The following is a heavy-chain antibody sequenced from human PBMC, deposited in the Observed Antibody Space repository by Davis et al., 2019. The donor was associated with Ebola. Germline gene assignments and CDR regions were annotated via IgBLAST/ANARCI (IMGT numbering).Heavy chain of an antibody. V-gene: IGHV3-74*01. J-gene: IGHJ6*02. Sequence: GESLKISCAASGFTFSSYWMHWVRQGPGKGLVWVSRINGDGKSTSYADSVKGRFTLSRDNGKNTVYLQMNSLRAEDTAVYYCATGGRMSVAGRVHYYYAMDDWGQGTTVTVSS. D-gene: IGHD6-19*01. CDR3: ATGGRMSVAGRVHYYYAMDD. CDR1: GFTFSSYW. CDR2: INGDGKST.